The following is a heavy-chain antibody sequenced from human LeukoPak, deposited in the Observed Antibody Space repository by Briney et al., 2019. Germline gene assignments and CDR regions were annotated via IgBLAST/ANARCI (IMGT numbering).Heavy chain of an antibody. J-gene: IGHJ5*02. CDR1: GGSISSYY. Sequence: PSETLSLTCTVSGGSISSYYWSWIRQPPGKGLEWIGEINHSGSTNYNPSLKSRVTISVDTSKNQFSLKLSSVTAADTAVYYCARHCVVVPAAIRRRVRDWFDPWGQGTLVTVSS. V-gene: IGHV4-34*01. CDR3: ARHCVVVPAAIRRRVRDWFDP. D-gene: IGHD2-2*02. CDR2: INHSGST.